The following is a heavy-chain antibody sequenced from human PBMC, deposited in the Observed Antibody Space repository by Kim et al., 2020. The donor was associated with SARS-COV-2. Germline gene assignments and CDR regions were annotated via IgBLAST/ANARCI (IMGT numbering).Heavy chain of an antibody. CDR2: IYHSGRT. J-gene: IGHJ4*02. D-gene: IGHD6-13*01. CDR1: GYSISSGYY. V-gene: IGHV4-38-2*02. CDR3: ARGRSRQQLVPDY. Sequence: SETLSLTCTVSGYSISSGYYWGWIRQPPGKGLEWIGSIYHSGRTYYNPSLKSRVTISVDTSKNQFSLKLSSVTAADTAVYYCARGRSRQQLVPDYWGQGTLVTVSS.